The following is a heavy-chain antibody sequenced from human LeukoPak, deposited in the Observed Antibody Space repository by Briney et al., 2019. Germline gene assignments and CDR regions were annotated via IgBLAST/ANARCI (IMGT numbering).Heavy chain of an antibody. J-gene: IGHJ4*02. V-gene: IGHV1-2*06. D-gene: IGHD1-1*01. Sequence: ASVKVSCKASGYTFSAYTMYWVRQVPGRGFEWMGRINSNGGGTRYPQEFQGRVTMARDTSISTAYMELTSLKSDDTAVYYCVRFENWNDPSGYQEYWGQGTLVTVSS. CDR1: GYTFSAYT. CDR2: INSNGGGT. CDR3: VRFENWNDPSGYQEY.